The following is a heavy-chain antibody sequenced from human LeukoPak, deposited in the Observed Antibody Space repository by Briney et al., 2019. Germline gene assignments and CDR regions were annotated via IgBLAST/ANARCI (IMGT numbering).Heavy chain of an antibody. CDR2: IFYSEST. CDR3: ARSEVTMVRGVNWFDP. D-gene: IGHD3-10*01. CDR1: GGSISSYY. Sequence: PESLSLTCTVPGGSISSYYCSWIRPPPGKGLGWSGYIFYSESTNYDPSRKSRVTISVDTSKNQFSLKLSSVTAADTAVYYCARSEVTMVRGVNWFDPWGQGTLVTVSS. J-gene: IGHJ5*02. V-gene: IGHV4-59*01.